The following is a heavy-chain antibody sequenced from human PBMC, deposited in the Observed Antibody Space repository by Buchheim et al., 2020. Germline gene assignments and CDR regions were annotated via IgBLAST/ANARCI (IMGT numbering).Heavy chain of an antibody. CDR2: ISYDGSNK. V-gene: IGHV3-30*04. CDR3: ARKVGIAAAGRLDY. Sequence: QVQLVESGGGVVQPGRSLRLSCAASGFTFSSYAMHWVRQAPGKGLEWVAVISYDGSNKYYADSVKGRFTISRDNSKNTLYLQMNSLRAEDTAVYYCARKVGIAAAGRLDYWGQGT. D-gene: IGHD6-13*01. CDR1: GFTFSSYA. J-gene: IGHJ4*02.